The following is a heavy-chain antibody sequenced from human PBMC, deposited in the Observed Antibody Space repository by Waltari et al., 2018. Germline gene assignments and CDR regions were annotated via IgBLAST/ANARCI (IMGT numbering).Heavy chain of an antibody. CDR2: SRSKTYGETR. CDR3: VRGMRGYDY. V-gene: IGHV3-49*04. D-gene: IGHD3-3*01. J-gene: IGHJ4*02. CDR1: GFTFGDYG. Sequence: EVQVVESGGDLVQPGQSLRLSCTTSGFTFGDYGLRWVRQAPGKGLGWVSISRSKTYGETREYAASVKGRFSISRDDSKRIVYLEMNSLQSEDTAIYFWVRGMRGYDYWGQGTRVTVSS.